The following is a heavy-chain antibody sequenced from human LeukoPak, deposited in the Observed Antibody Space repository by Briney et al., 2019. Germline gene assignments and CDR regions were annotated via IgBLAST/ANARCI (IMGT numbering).Heavy chain of an antibody. J-gene: IGHJ4*02. Sequence: PSETLSLTCAVYGGSFSGYYWSWIRQPPGKGLGWIGEINHSGSTNYNPSLKSRVTISVDTSKNQFSLKLSSVTAADTAVYYCARGRRITGTTPHLPPIDYWGQGTLVTVSS. CDR1: GGSFSGYY. V-gene: IGHV4-34*01. CDR3: ARGRRITGTTPHLPPIDY. CDR2: INHSGST. D-gene: IGHD1-7*01.